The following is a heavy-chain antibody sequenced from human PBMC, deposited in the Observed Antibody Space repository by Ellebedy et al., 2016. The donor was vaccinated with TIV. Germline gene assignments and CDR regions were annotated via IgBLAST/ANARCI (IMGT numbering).Heavy chain of an antibody. Sequence: GESLKISCAASGFSFNSYAMSWVRQAPGKGLEWVSTISNTGSRTYYADSVRGRFTISRDNSKSTLYLQMDSLRADDTAVYYCAPGGTNKVKKGFAYWGQGTLVTVSS. V-gene: IGHV3-23*01. J-gene: IGHJ4*02. CDR1: GFSFNSYA. CDR3: APGGTNKVKKGFAY. D-gene: IGHD3-16*01. CDR2: ISNTGSRT.